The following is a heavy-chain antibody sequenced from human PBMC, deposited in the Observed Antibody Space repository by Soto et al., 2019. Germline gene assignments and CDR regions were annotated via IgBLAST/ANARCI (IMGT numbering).Heavy chain of an antibody. J-gene: IGHJ5*02. CDR2: IYTSGST. V-gene: IGHV4-4*07. CDR3: ARDGPVYARNWLDP. Sequence: SETLSLTCTVSGGSISSYYWSWIRQPAGKGLEWIGRIYTSGSTNYNPSLKSRVTMSVDTSKNQFSLKLSSVTAADTAVYYCARDGPVYARNWLDPWGQGTLFAVHS. CDR1: GGSISSYY. D-gene: IGHD3-10*02.